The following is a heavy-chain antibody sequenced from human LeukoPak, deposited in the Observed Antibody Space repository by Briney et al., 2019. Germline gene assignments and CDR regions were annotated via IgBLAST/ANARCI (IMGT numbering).Heavy chain of an antibody. D-gene: IGHD2-2*01. CDR2: IIPILGTA. J-gene: IGHJ6*02. CDR3: ARGLYCSSSTSCYDYGMDV. CDR1: GGTFRSYG. Sequence: GASVKVSCKASGGTFRSYGPNWVRQAPGQGLEWMGGIIPILGTAKYAQKLQGRVTITADESTSTAYMELSSLRYEDTAVYYCARGLYCSSSTSCYDYGMDVWGQGTTVTVSS. V-gene: IGHV1-69*13.